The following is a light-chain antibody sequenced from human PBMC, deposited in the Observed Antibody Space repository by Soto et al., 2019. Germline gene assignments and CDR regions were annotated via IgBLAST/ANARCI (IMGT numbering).Light chain of an antibody. CDR2: GAS. CDR3: QQYGSSRWT. CDR1: QSVSSN. J-gene: IGKJ1*01. Sequence: EIVMTQSPATLSVSPGERATLYCRASQSVSSNLAWYQQKPGQAPRLLIYGASSRATGIPDRFSGSGSGTDFTLTISRLEPEDFAVYYCQQYGSSRWTFGQGTKVDIK. V-gene: IGKV3-20*01.